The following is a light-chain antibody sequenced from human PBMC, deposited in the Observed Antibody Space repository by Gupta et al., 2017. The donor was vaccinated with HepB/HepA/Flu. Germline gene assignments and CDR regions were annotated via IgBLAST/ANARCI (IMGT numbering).Light chain of an antibody. CDR2: AAS. CDR1: QSISSY. V-gene: IGKV1-39*01. Sequence: DIQMTQSPSSLSASVGDRVTITCRASQSISSYLNWYQQTPGKAPKLLIYAASSLQSGVPSRFSGSGSGTDFTLTISSLQPEDFATYYCQQSYSVLTFGGGTKVEIK. CDR3: QQSYSVLT. J-gene: IGKJ4*01.